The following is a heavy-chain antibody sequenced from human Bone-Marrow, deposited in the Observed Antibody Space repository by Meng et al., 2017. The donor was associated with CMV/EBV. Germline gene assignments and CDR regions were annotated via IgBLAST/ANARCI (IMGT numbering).Heavy chain of an antibody. J-gene: IGHJ6*02. CDR3: ARKRLPAALNYYYYYGMDV. V-gene: IGHV4-39*01. CDR1: GGSLSSSSYY. Sequence: SETLSLTCTVSGGSLSSSSYYWGWIRQPPGKGLEWIGSIYYSGSTYYNPSLKSRITISVDTFENQFSQKLSSVTAEDTAVYYGARKRLPAALNYYYYYGMDVWGQGTTVTGSS. D-gene: IGHD2-2*01. CDR2: IYYSGST.